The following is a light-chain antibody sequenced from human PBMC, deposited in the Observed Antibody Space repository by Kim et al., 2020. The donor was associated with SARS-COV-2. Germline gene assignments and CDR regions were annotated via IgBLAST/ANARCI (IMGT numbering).Light chain of an antibody. CDR2: AAS. CDR1: KDIANS. J-gene: IGKJ1*01. CDR3: QKYNSAPWT. V-gene: IGKV1-27*01. Sequence: ATGGDSVNITCRASKDIANSLAWYQQKPGKVPKLLIYAASTLQSGVPSRFSGSGSGTEFTLTIGSLQTEDVATYYCQKYNSAPWTFGPGTKVDIK.